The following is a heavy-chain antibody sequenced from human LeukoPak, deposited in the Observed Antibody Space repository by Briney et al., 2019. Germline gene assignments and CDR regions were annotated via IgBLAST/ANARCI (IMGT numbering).Heavy chain of an antibody. CDR1: GGSISSYY. D-gene: IGHD3-3*01. Sequence: SETLSLTCTVSGGSISSYYWSWIRQPAGKGLEWIGRIYTSGSTNYNPSLKSRVTMSVDTSKNQFSLKLSSVTAADTAVYYCARHRGITIFGVVPNPDAFDIWGQGTMVTVSS. CDR2: IYTSGST. V-gene: IGHV4-4*07. J-gene: IGHJ3*02. CDR3: ARHRGITIFGVVPNPDAFDI.